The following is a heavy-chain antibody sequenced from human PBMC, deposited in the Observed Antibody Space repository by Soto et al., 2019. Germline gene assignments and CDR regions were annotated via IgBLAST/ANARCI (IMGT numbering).Heavy chain of an antibody. V-gene: IGHV3-23*01. CDR3: AKDLITIFGVVPYYFDY. J-gene: IGHJ4*02. Sequence: VGSLRLSCAASGFTFSSYAMSWVRQAPGKGLEWVSAISGSGGSTYYADSVKGRFTISRDNSKNTLYLQMNSLRAEDTAVYYCAKDLITIFGVVPYYFDYWGQGTLVTVSS. D-gene: IGHD3-3*01. CDR1: GFTFSSYA. CDR2: ISGSGGST.